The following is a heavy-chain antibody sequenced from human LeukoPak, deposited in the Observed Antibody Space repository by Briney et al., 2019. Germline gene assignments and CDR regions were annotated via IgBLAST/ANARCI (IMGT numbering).Heavy chain of an antibody. CDR2: ISSSGITI. CDR3: AKPARTDYADY. Sequence: GGSLRLSCAASGFLFSSFEVNWVRQAPGKGLEWVSYISSSGITIYYADSVKGRFTISRDNAKNSLYLQMNSLRAEDTAVYYCAKPARTDYADYWGQGTLVTVSS. D-gene: IGHD1-14*01. V-gene: IGHV3-48*03. J-gene: IGHJ4*02. CDR1: GFLFSSFE.